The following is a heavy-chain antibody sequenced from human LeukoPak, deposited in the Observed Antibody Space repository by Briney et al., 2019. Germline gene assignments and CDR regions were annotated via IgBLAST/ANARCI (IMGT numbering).Heavy chain of an antibody. CDR1: VFTFSSYS. CDR2: ISSSSSYI. CDR3: ARDPHHRTVPYFDY. V-gene: IGHV3-21*01. Sequence: PGVPLRLSCAPSVFTFSSYSMNWVRQAPGKALEWVSSISSSSSYIYYADSVKGRFTISRDNAKNSLYLQMNSLRAEDTAVYYCARDPHHRTVPYFDYWGQGTLVTVSS. D-gene: IGHD4-17*01. J-gene: IGHJ4*02.